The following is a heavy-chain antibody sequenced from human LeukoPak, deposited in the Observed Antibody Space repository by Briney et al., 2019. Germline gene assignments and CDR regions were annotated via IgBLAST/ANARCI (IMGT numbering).Heavy chain of an antibody. V-gene: IGHV4-59*11. J-gene: IGHJ3*02. CDR2: IYYSGST. CDR1: GGSISSHY. D-gene: IGHD1-26*01. Sequence: PSETLSLTCTVSGGSISSHYCNWIRQPPGKGLEWIGYIYYSGSTNYNPSRKTRVTISVDTSKNQFSLKLNSVTAADTAVYYCARAIVGADDALDIWGQGTMVTVSS. CDR3: ARAIVGADDALDI.